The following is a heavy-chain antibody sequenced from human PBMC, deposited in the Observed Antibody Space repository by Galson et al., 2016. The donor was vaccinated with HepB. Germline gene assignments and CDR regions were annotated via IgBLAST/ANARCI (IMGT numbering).Heavy chain of an antibody. J-gene: IGHJ4*02. V-gene: IGHV3-48*02. CDR2: ISSSGSTI. Sequence: SLRLSCAVSGFTFSTYSMNWVRQAPGKGLEWVSYISSSGSTIYYADSVKGRFTISRDNAKNSLFLQMNSLRDEDTAIYYCAKDRGVYEFWSGYHPPLFDHWGQGTPVTVSS. CDR3: AKDRGVYEFWSGYHPPLFDH. CDR1: GFTFSTYS. D-gene: IGHD3-3*01.